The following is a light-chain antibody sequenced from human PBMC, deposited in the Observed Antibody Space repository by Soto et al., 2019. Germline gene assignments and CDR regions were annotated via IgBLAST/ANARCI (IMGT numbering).Light chain of an antibody. Sequence: EIVLTQSPGTLSLSPGETATLSCRASQSVGNTYLAWYQHRPGQAPRLLIHDASRRATGIPDRFSGSGSGTDSTLTISRLEPEDFAVYYCLQYGSSHTFGPGTKVDIK. CDR3: LQYGSSHT. CDR1: QSVGNTY. J-gene: IGKJ3*01. V-gene: IGKV3-20*01. CDR2: DAS.